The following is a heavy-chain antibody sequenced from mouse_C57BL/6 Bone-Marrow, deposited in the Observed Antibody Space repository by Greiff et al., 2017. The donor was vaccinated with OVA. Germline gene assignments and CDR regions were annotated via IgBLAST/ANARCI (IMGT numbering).Heavy chain of an antibody. CDR2: ISDGGSYT. Sequence: EVQLVESGGGLVKPGGSVKLSCEASGYTFSSYAMYWVRQTPGKRLEWVGNISDGGSYTYYPDNVKGRFTISRDNAKNNLYLQMSHLKSEDTAMYYCAGPYWDLDYWGQGTTLTVSS. J-gene: IGHJ2*01. CDR1: GYTFSSYA. D-gene: IGHD4-1*01. CDR3: AGPYWDLDY. V-gene: IGHV5-4*01.